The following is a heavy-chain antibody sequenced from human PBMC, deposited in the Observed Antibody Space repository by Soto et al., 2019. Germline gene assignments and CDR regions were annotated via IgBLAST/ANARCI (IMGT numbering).Heavy chain of an antibody. D-gene: IGHD3-10*01. CDR1: GGSISRYY. V-gene: IGHV4-59*08. CDR3: ARQGFGPLHGLVDV. CDR2: VHHSWGS. J-gene: IGHJ6*02. Sequence: QVQLQESGPGLVKPSETLSLSCTVSGGSISRYYWSWFRQSPGKRMEWIGYVHHSWGSSYNPSLQSRVAISLDASKSQFSLKLTSVTATDTAVYYCARQGFGPLHGLVDVWGQGTTVTVSS.